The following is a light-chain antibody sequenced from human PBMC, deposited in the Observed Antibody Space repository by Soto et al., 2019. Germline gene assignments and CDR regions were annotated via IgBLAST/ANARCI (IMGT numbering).Light chain of an antibody. Sequence: ETVLTQSQFTVSFSPGERASLSCRASQSVTSTYFAWYQQKPGQAPRLLIYGASTRATGIPDRFSGSGSGTDFTLTISRLEPEDFAVYYCQQYGTSPWTFGQGTKVDIK. CDR1: QSVTSTY. J-gene: IGKJ1*01. CDR3: QQYGTSPWT. CDR2: GAS. V-gene: IGKV3-20*01.